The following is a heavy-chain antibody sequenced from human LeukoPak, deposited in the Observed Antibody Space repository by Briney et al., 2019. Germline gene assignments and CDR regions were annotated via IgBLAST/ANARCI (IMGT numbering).Heavy chain of an antibody. CDR3: ARATQPGFDP. D-gene: IGHD2-15*01. J-gene: IGHJ5*02. CDR2: ISSGGSTI. CDR1: GFTFSDHY. Sequence: KSGGSLRLSCAASGFTFSDHYMSWTRQAPGKGLDWVSYISSGGSTIYYADSVRGRFTISRDNAKNSLYLQMNSLRAEDTAVYYCARATQPGFDPWGQGTLVTVSS. V-gene: IGHV3-11*04.